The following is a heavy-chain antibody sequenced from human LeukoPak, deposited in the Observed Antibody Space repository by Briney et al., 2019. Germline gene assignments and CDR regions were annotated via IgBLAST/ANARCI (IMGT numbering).Heavy chain of an antibody. CDR2: IIPIFGTA. Sequence: EASVKVSCKASGGTFSSYAISWVRQAPGQGLEWMGGIIPIFGTANYAQKFQGRVRITTDESTSTAYMELSSLRSEDTAVYYCAREYSSSPFDYWGQGTLVTVSS. J-gene: IGHJ4*02. V-gene: IGHV1-69*05. CDR1: GGTFSSYA. D-gene: IGHD6-6*01. CDR3: AREYSSSPFDY.